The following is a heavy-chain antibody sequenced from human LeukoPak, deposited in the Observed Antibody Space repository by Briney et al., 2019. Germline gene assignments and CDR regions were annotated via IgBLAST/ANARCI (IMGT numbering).Heavy chain of an antibody. Sequence: PGGSLRLSCAASGFTFSDYYMSWIRQAPGKGLEWVSYISSSGSTIYYPDSVKGRFTISRDNAKNSLYLQMNSLRAEDTAVYYCARILSTPRYYYYYMDVWGKGTTVTVSS. D-gene: IGHD2-2*01. CDR2: ISSSGSTI. CDR3: ARILSTPRYYYYYMDV. V-gene: IGHV3-11*01. CDR1: GFTFSDYY. J-gene: IGHJ6*03.